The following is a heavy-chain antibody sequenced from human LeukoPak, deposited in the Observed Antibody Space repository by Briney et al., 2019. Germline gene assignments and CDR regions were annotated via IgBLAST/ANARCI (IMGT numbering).Heavy chain of an antibody. CDR2: ISGSSGYT. Sequence: PGGSLRLSCAPSRFTLTDDYTRCMHQAPGKGLEWVSYISGSSGYTKYADSVKGRFTISRDNAKNSLYLQVNSLRAEDPAVYYYARGTGTTAYFDYWGQGTLVTVSS. CDR1: RFTLTDDY. CDR3: ARGTGTTAYFDY. V-gene: IGHV3-11*06. D-gene: IGHD1-1*01. J-gene: IGHJ4*02.